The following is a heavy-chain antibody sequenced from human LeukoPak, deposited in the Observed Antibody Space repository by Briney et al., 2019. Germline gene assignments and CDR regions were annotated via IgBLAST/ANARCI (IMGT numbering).Heavy chain of an antibody. Sequence: ASVKVSCKASGYTFTTYAMNWVRQAPGQRLEWMGWINAGNGNTKYSENFQGRATITRDTSASTAHMELSSLRSEDTAVYYCARDNKVRDDFWSGYYDYWGQGTLVTVSS. CDR3: ARDNKVRDDFWSGYYDY. CDR1: GYTFTTYA. V-gene: IGHV1-3*01. CDR2: INAGNGNT. D-gene: IGHD3-3*01. J-gene: IGHJ4*02.